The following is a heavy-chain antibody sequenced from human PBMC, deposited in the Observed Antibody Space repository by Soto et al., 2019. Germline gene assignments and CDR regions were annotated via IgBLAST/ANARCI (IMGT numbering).Heavy chain of an antibody. J-gene: IGHJ4*02. D-gene: IGHD3-10*01. CDR1: GFTFSSYA. V-gene: IGHV3-48*04. CDR2: IS. CDR3: ARVPGTNRYWDY. Sequence: SXAASGFTFSSYAMHWVRQAPGKGLEYVSDISSYGDYVKGXXTISRDNXXTSLYLQMNSLSAEDTAVYYRARVPGTNRYWDYWGQGTLVTVSS.